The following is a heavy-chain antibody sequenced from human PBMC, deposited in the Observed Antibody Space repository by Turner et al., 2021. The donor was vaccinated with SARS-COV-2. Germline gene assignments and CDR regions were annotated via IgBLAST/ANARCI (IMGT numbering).Heavy chain of an antibody. CDR3: ARGGGGNYFYFDY. V-gene: IGHV3-23*01. CDR2: ISGSGENT. J-gene: IGHJ4*02. Sequence: EVRLLESGGGLVQPGGSLRLPCTASGLTFNNFGMSWVRQAPGKGLEWVSTISGSGENTHYAESVKGRFTISRDNSKDTLYLQMNSLRAEDTAVYYCARGGGGNYFYFDYWGQGTLVTVSS. CDR1: GLTFNNFG. D-gene: IGHD1-26*01.